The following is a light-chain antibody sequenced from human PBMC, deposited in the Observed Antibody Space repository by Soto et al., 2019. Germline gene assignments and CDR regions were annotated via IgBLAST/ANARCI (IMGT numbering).Light chain of an antibody. CDR1: QSIARW. CDR2: DAS. J-gene: IGKJ1*01. V-gene: IGKV1-5*01. Sequence: DIQMTQSPSTLSASVGDRVTITCRASQSIARWVAWYQQKPGQAPKLLIYDASTLESGVPSRFSGSGSGTDFTLTIISLQPDDFATYYCQQYNSYWKFGPGTKVESK. CDR3: QQYNSYWK.